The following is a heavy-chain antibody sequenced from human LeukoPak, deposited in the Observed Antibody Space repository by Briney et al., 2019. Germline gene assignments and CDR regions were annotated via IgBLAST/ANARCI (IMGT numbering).Heavy chain of an antibody. D-gene: IGHD3-22*01. CDR1: GGSFSGYS. J-gene: IGHJ3*02. CDR2: INHSGST. CDR3: ARESYYDSSGYSHDAFDS. Sequence: SETLSLTCAVSGGSFSGYSWIWIRQPPARGLEGIGEINHSGSTNYNSSLKSRVTISVDTSKNQFSLSLSSVTAADTAVYYCARESYYDSSGYSHDAFDSWGQGTMVTVSS. V-gene: IGHV4-34*01.